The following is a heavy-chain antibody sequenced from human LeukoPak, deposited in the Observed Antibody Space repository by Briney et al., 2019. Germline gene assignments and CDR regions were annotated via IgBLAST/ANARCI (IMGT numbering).Heavy chain of an antibody. Sequence: GGSLRLSCAASGFTFGDYAMHWVRQAPGEGLEWVSLISGDGDSTYYADSVKGRFTISRDKYRKSLYLQMNNLRSEDTAFYYCGRGFYSAMVNYWGQGTLATVSS. J-gene: IGHJ4*02. D-gene: IGHD5-18*01. CDR2: ISGDGDST. CDR3: GRGFYSAMVNY. CDR1: GFTFGDYA. V-gene: IGHV3-43*02.